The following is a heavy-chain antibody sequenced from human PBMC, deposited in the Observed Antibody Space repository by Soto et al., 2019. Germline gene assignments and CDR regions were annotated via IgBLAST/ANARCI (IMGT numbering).Heavy chain of an antibody. CDR3: AKVTVLLWFGESPNWFDP. CDR2: ISGSGGST. CDR1: GFTFSSYA. D-gene: IGHD3-10*01. J-gene: IGHJ5*02. V-gene: IGHV3-23*01. Sequence: GGSLRLSCAASGFTFSSYAMSWVRQAPGKGLEWVSAISGSGGSTYYADSVKGRFTISRDNSKNTLYLQMISLRAEDTAVYYCAKVTVLLWFGESPNWFDPWGQGTLVTVSS.